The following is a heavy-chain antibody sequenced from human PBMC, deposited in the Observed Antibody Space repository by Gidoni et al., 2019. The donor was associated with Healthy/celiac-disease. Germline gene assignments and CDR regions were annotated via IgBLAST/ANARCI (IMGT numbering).Heavy chain of an antibody. CDR3: ARVAPGIAAAELDY. CDR1: GYTFTGYY. CDR2: INPNSGGT. J-gene: IGHJ4*02. D-gene: IGHD6-13*01. V-gene: IGHV1-2*04. Sequence: VQLVQSGAEVKKPGASVKVSCKASGYTFTGYYMHWVRQAPGQGLEWMGWINPNSGGTHYAQKFQGWVTMTRDTSISTAYMELSRLRPDDTAVYYCARVAPGIAAAELDYWGQGTLVTVSS.